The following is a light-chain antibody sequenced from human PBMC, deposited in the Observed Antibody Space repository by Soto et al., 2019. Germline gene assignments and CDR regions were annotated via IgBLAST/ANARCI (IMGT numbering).Light chain of an antibody. CDR3: ATWDSILATVL. CDR1: FSSIQNNY. Sequence: QSVLTQPPSVSAAPGQRVTISCSGGFSSIQNNYVSWYQQLPGTAPKLLIYEDSMRPSEIPDRFSGSKSGTSATLGITGLQTGDEADYYCATWDSILATVLFGGGTKVTVL. V-gene: IGLV1-51*02. CDR2: EDS. J-gene: IGLJ2*01.